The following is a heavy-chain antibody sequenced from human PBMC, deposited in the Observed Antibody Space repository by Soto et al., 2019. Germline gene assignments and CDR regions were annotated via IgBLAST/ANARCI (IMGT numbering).Heavy chain of an antibody. CDR2: INSDGRIT. D-gene: IGHD4-17*01. CDR3: ARSAYSDYFYYYYIDV. V-gene: IGHV3-74*01. J-gene: IGHJ6*03. CDR1: GFTVSSYW. Sequence: EVQLVESGGGLVQPGGSLRLPCAASGFTVSSYWMHWVRQSPGKGLVWVSRINSDGRITNYADSVKGRFTISSDNAKNTLYLQMNSLRAEDTAVYYCARSAYSDYFYYYYIDVWGKGTTVTVSS.